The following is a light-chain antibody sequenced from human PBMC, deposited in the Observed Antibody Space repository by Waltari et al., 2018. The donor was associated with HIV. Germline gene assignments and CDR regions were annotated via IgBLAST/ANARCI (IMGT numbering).Light chain of an antibody. CDR3: QTGGTGSRV. CDR2: VNSDGSH. Sequence: QLVLTQSPSASASLGASVKLTCTLSRGHSTSALALPQQQPEKGPRYLMKVNSDGSHSKGDGIPDRFSGSSSGSERYLIISSRQSEDEADYYCQTGGTGSRVFGGGTKLTVL. CDR1: RGHSTSA. V-gene: IGLV4-69*01. J-gene: IGLJ3*02.